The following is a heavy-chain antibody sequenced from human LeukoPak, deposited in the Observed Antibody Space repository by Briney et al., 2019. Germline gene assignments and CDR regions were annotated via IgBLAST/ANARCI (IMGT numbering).Heavy chain of an antibody. CDR3: ARVVRGVDTALSFDP. CDR1: GGSISSGDYY. Sequence: SETLSLTCTVSGGSISSGDYYWSWIRQPPGKGLEWIGYIYYSGSTYYNPSLKSRVTISVDTSKNQFSLKLSSVTAADTAVYYCARVVRGVDTALSFDPWGQGTLVTVSS. CDR2: IYYSGST. J-gene: IGHJ5*02. V-gene: IGHV4-30-4*08. D-gene: IGHD5-18*01.